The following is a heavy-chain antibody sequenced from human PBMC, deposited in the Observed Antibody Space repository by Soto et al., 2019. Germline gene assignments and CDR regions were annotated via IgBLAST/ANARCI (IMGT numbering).Heavy chain of an antibody. CDR2: IYATGTT. CDR3: VRDGTKTLRDWLEP. V-gene: IGHV4-4*07. CDR1: GASISGFY. Sequence: PSETLSLTCTVSGASISGFYWSWIRKSAGKGLEWIGRIYATGTTDYNPSLKSRVMMSVDTSKKQFSLKLRSVTAADTAVYYCVRDGTKTLRDWLEPWGQG. D-gene: IGHD1-1*01. J-gene: IGHJ5*02.